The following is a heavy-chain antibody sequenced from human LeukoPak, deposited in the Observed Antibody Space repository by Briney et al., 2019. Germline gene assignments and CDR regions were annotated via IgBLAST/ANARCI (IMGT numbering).Heavy chain of an antibody. CDR3: AREDVDTAMAVQFDP. Sequence: PSQTLSLTCTVSGGSISSGSYYWSWIRQPAGKGLEWIGRIYTSGSTNYNPSLKSRVTISVDTSKNQFSLKLSSVTAADTAVYYCAREDVDTAMAVQFDPWGQGTLVTVSS. J-gene: IGHJ5*02. CDR2: IYTSGST. V-gene: IGHV4-61*02. CDR1: GGSISSGSYY. D-gene: IGHD5-18*01.